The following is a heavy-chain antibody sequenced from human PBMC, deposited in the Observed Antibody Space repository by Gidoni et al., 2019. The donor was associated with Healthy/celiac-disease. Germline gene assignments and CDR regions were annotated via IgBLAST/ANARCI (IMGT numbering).Heavy chain of an antibody. CDR1: CGPIKRISYY. Sequence: HLRLQDLAQAPAKPSETPALTCTVSCGPIKRISYYWGWFRQPPGKGLEWIGNVSYSGSAYYNSSLTSRVTISVDTSKNQFSLKLNSVTAADTAVYYCARLNHEQLVPRGWFDPWGQGTLVTVSS. J-gene: IGHJ5*02. D-gene: IGHD6-6*01. CDR3: ARLNHEQLVPRGWFDP. CDR2: VSYSGSA. V-gene: IGHV4-39*01.